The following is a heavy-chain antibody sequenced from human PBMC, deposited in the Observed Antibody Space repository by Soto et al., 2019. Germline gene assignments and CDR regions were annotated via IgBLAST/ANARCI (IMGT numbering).Heavy chain of an antibody. J-gene: IGHJ3*02. D-gene: IGHD6-13*01. CDR3: ARHRIAAASGAFDI. V-gene: IGHV4-59*08. CDR1: GGSISSYY. CDR2: IYYSGST. Sequence: QVQLQESGPGLVKPSETLSLTCTVSGGSISSYYWSWIRQPPGKGLEWIGHIYYSGSTNYNPSLKSRVPISVDSSKNQFSLRLSSVTAADTAVYHCARHRIAAASGAFDIWGLGTMVTVSS.